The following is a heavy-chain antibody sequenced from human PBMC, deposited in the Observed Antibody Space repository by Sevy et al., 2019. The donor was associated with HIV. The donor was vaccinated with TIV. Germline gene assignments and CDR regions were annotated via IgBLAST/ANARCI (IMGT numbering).Heavy chain of an antibody. CDR1: GGSFSGYY. V-gene: IGHV4-34*01. CDR3: ARVGHCSGGSCFTYFDY. D-gene: IGHD2-15*01. CDR2: INHSGST. Sequence: SETLSLTCAVYGGSFSGYYWSWIRQPPGKGLEWIGEINHSGSTNYNTSLKSRVTISVDTSKNQFSLKLSSVTAADTAVYYCARVGHCSGGSCFTYFDYWGQGTLVTVSS. J-gene: IGHJ4*02.